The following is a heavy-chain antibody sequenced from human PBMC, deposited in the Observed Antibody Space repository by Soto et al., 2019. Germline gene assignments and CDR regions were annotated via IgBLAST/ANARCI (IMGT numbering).Heavy chain of an antibody. CDR3: TTEPPDFYYYYGMDV. CDR1: GFTFSNAW. CDR2: IKSKTDGGTT. Sequence: EVQLVESGGGLVKPGGSLRLSCAASGFTFSNAWMSWVRQAPGKGLEWVGRIKSKTDGGTTDYAAPVKGRFTISRDDSKNTLYLQMKSLKTEDTAVYYCTTEPPDFYYYYGMDVWGQGTTVTVSS. V-gene: IGHV3-15*01. J-gene: IGHJ6*02.